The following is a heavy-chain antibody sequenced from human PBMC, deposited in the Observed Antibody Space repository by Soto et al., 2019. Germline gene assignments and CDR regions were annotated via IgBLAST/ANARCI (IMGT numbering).Heavy chain of an antibody. CDR3: ARDSVDYYDSSTYKGTSSYGMDV. CDR2: IYYSGST. Sequence: SETLSLTCTVSGGSISSSSYYWGWIRQPPGKGLEWIGSIYYSGSTYYNPSLKSRVTISVDTSKNQFSLKLSSVTAADTAVYYCARDSVDYYDSSTYKGTSSYGMDVWGQGTTVTVSS. V-gene: IGHV4-39*07. J-gene: IGHJ6*01. D-gene: IGHD3-22*01. CDR1: GGSISSSSYY.